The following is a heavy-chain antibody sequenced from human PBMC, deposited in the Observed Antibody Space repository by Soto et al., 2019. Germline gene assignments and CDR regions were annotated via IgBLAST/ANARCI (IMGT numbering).Heavy chain of an antibody. J-gene: IGHJ3*02. V-gene: IGHV4-31*03. CDR2: IYDSGRA. Sequence: PSETPSLTCSFSVDSVSSGGSYWSWFRQHPGRGLEWIGFIYDSGRAYYNPSLKSRVIVSVDTSQNQFSLKLSSVTAADTAVYYCARDNTSLLAANAFDMWG. CDR1: VDSVSSGGSY. CDR3: ARDNTSLLAANAFDM. D-gene: IGHD2-15*01.